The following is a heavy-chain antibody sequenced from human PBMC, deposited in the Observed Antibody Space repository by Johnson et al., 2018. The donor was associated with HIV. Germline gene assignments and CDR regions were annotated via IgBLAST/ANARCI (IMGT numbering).Heavy chain of an antibody. Sequence: VQLVESGGILVQPGGSLRLSCAASGFTFSSYTMHCVRQAPRKGLEYVSSISTNGGRTHYANSVKGRFTISRDNSKNTLYLQMGSLRVEDTAVYYCARDDRPDGFDIWGQGTMVTVSS. V-gene: IGHV3-64*01. J-gene: IGHJ3*02. CDR3: ARDDRPDGFDI. CDR2: ISTNGGRT. D-gene: IGHD1-14*01. CDR1: GFTFSSYT.